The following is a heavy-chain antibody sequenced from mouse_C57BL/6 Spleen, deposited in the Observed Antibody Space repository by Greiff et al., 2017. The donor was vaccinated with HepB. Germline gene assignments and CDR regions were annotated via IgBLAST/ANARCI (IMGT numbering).Heavy chain of an antibody. D-gene: IGHD1-1*01. CDR1: GYTFTSYW. CDR2: IDSNSGGT. V-gene: IGHV1-72*01. Sequence: VQLQQPGAELVKPGASVKLSCKASGYTFTSYWMHWVKQRPGRGLEWIGRIDSNSGGTKYNEKFKSKATLTVDKPSSTAYMQLSSLTSEDSAVYYCARSNYYGSSYWYFDVWGTGTTVTVSS. J-gene: IGHJ1*03. CDR3: ARSNYYGSSYWYFDV.